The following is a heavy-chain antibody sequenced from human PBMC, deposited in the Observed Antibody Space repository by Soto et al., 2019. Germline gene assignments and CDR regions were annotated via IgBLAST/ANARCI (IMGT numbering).Heavy chain of an antibody. J-gene: IGHJ6*02. CDR3: AKILSTVSSYYYGMDV. D-gene: IGHD4-17*01. Sequence: PGESLKISCAASGFTFSTYPMIWVRQAPGKRLEGVSSISGSGSDRYYIDSVKGRFTISRDNSKNTVYLQMNSLIAEDTAVYYCAKILSTVSSYYYGMDVWGQGTTVTVSS. CDR2: ISGSGSDR. V-gene: IGHV3-23*01. CDR1: GFTFSTYP.